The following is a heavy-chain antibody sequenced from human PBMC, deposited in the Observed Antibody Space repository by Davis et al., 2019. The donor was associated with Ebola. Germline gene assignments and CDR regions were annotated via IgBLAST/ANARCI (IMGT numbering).Heavy chain of an antibody. CDR2: IKRDGYEK. CDR1: GFTFSNDW. J-gene: IGHJ4*02. CDR3: ARREAASIDY. V-gene: IGHV3-7*01. Sequence: GESLKISCAASGFTFSNDWMSWVRQAPGKGLEWVANIKRDGYEKNYVDSVKGRFTISRDNAKNTLFLQLNSLRVEDTAIYYCARREAASIDYWGQGTLVTVSS. D-gene: IGHD6-25*01.